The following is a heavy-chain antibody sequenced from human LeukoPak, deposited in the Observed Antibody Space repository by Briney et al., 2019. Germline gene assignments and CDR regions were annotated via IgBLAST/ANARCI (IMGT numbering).Heavy chain of an antibody. CDR1: GYSINSGYY. CDR2: IYHSGST. D-gene: IGHD1-26*01. J-gene: IGHJ4*02. Sequence: SETLSLTCTVSGYSINSGYYWGWIRQPPGKGLEWIGSIYHSGSTYYNPSLKSRVTISVDTSKNQFSLKLSSVTAADTAVYYCASGRPTDCWGQGTLVTVSS. V-gene: IGHV4-38-2*02. CDR3: ASGRPTDC.